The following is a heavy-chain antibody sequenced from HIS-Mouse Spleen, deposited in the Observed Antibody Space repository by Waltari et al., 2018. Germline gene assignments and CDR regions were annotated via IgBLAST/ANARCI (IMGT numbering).Heavy chain of an antibody. J-gene: IGHJ2*01. V-gene: IGHV4-39*07. CDR3: AREIPYSSSWYDWYFDL. CDR1: GGSICRSRDY. CDR2: IYYSGST. D-gene: IGHD6-13*01. Sequence: QLQLQDSGPGVVTPSETLALVCTVSGGSICRSRDYWCRIRQPPGKGLEWIGSIYYSGSTYYNPSLKSRVTISVDTSKNQFSLKLSSVTAADTAVYYCAREIPYSSSWYDWYFDLWGRGTLVTVSS.